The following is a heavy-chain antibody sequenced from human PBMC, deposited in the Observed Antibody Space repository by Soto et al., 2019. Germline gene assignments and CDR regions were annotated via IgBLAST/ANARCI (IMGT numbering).Heavy chain of an antibody. J-gene: IGHJ5*01. CDR2: IYYTGTT. D-gene: IGHD3-22*01. CDR3: ARLGGFYQSLDS. Sequence: SDNLSLICTFNCVSNHSYYWSWILQPPGKGLDWIGYIYYTGTTTYNPSIKSRVTISVDSSKNQFSLNLTSVSAADTAVYYCARLGGFYQSLDSWGQGTLVTVS. CDR1: CVSNHSYY. V-gene: IGHV4-59*08.